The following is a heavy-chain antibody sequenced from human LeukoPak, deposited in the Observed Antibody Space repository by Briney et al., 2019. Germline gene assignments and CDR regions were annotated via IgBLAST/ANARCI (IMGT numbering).Heavy chain of an antibody. D-gene: IGHD1-26*01. CDR2: ISGSGGST. Sequence: GGSLRLSCAASGFTFSSYAMSWVRQAPGKGLEWVSAISGSGGSTYYADSVKGRFTISRDNSKNTLYLQMNSPRAEDTAVYYCAKVKGGRPYGMDVWGQGTTVTVSS. CDR1: GFTFSSYA. CDR3: AKVKGGRPYGMDV. J-gene: IGHJ6*02. V-gene: IGHV3-23*01.